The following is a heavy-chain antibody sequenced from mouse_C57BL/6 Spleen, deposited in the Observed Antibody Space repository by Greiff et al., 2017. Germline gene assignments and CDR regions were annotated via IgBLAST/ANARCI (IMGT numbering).Heavy chain of an antibody. CDR3: ARAGCVYAMDY. J-gene: IGHJ4*01. V-gene: IGHV1-64*01. Sequence: VQLQQPGAELVKPGASVKLSCKASGYTFTSYWMHWVKQRPGQGLEWIGMIHPNSGSTNYNEKFKSKATLTVSKSSSTAYMQLSSLTSEDSAVYYCARAGCVYAMDYWGQGTSVTVSS. CDR2: IHPNSGST. D-gene: IGHD4-1*01. CDR1: GYTFTSYW.